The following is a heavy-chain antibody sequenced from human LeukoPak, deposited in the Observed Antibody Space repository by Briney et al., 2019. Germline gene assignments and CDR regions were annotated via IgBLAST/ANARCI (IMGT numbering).Heavy chain of an antibody. Sequence: PSETLSLTCTVSGGSIGSGDCFWSWIRQHPGKGLEWIGYIYYSGSTYYNPSLKSRVTISVDTSKNQFSLKLSSVTAADTAVYYCARMTASGGNYDYWGQGTLVTVSS. CDR1: GGSIGSGDCF. V-gene: IGHV4-31*03. D-gene: IGHD3-10*01. CDR3: ARMTASGGNYDY. CDR2: IYYSGST. J-gene: IGHJ4*02.